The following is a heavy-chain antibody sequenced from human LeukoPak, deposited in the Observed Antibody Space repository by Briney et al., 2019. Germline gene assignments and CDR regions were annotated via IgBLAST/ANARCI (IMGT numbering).Heavy chain of an antibody. V-gene: IGHV1-18*01. CDR3: ARAYCSSTSCRTGGPIGNY. CDR1: GYTFTSYG. J-gene: IGHJ4*02. Sequence: ASVKVSCKASGYTFTSYGISWVRQAPGQGLEWMGWISAYNGNTNYAQKLQGRVTMTTDTSTSTAYMELRSLRSDDTAVYYCARAYCSSTSCRTGGPIGNYWGQGTLVTVSS. D-gene: IGHD2-2*01. CDR2: ISAYNGNT.